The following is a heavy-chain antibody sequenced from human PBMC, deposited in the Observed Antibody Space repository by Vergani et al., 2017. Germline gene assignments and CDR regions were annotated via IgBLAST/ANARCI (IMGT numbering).Heavy chain of an antibody. V-gene: IGHV4-59*01. J-gene: IGHJ6*03. CDR1: GDSMNNYY. D-gene: IGHD2-15*01. CDR2: IYLGGTT. CDR3: ARGPSVVQGHYIYYYSYFMDV. Sequence: QVHLQEAGPGLVKPAETLSLTCTVSGDSMNNYYWNWIRQTPGKGLEWSGYIYLGGTTTYNPSLESRVSLSADTSKNQFSLQLPPVTAADTAVYYCARGPSVVQGHYIYYYSYFMDVWGKGTTVTVSS.